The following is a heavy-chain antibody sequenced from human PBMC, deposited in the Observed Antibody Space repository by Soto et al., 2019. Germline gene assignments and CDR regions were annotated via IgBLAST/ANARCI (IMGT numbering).Heavy chain of an antibody. Sequence: GGSLRLSCAASGFTFSSYGMHWVRQAPGKGLEWVAVISNDGSNKYYADSVKGRFTISRDNSKNTLYLQMNSLRAEDTAVYYCAKEIVGYSYGSNWFDPWGQGTLVTVSS. V-gene: IGHV3-30*18. J-gene: IGHJ5*02. CDR1: GFTFSSYG. D-gene: IGHD5-18*01. CDR2: ISNDGSNK. CDR3: AKEIVGYSYGSNWFDP.